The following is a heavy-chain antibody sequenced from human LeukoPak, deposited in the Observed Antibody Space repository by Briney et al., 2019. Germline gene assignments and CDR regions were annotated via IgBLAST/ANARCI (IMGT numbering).Heavy chain of an antibody. J-gene: IGHJ4*02. D-gene: IGHD3-9*01. Sequence: ASVKVSCKASGYTFTSYDINWVRQATGQGLEWMGWMNPNSGNTGYAQKFQGRVTMTRNTSISTAYMELSSLRSEDTAVYYCATLTYDILTGYYKGYFDYWGQGTLVTVSS. CDR1: GYTFTSYD. CDR3: ATLTYDILTGYYKGYFDY. CDR2: MNPNSGNT. V-gene: IGHV1-8*01.